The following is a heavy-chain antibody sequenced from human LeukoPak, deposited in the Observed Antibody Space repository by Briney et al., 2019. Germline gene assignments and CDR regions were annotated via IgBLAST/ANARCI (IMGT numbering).Heavy chain of an antibody. Sequence: PGGSLRLSCAASGFTFSSYAMSWVRQAPGKGLEWVSAISGSGGSTYYADSVKGRFTISRDNSKNTLYLQMNSLRAEDTAVYYCAKARSGWYAGIGDYWGQGTLVTVSS. CDR2: ISGSGGST. J-gene: IGHJ4*02. CDR3: AKARSGWYAGIGDY. D-gene: IGHD6-19*01. CDR1: GFTFSSYA. V-gene: IGHV3-23*01.